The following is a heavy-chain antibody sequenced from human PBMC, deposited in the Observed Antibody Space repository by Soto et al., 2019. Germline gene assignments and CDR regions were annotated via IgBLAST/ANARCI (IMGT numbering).Heavy chain of an antibody. V-gene: IGHV3-7*03. J-gene: IGHJ6*02. CDR3: ARDQLIMQAHDVFYGSDV. Sequence: PGGSLRLSCEVSGFTLSMYSMTWVRQAPGKGLEWVAKIPQEGSDGHYVDSVKGRFTISRDNAKNSVYLQMNSLRDEDTAVYYCARDQLIMQAHDVFYGSDVWGQGAKVTVYS. D-gene: IGHD2-8*01. CDR1: GFTLSMYS. CDR2: IPQEGSDG.